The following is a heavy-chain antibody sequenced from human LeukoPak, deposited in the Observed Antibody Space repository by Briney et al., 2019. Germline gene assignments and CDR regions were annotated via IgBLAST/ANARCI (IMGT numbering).Heavy chain of an antibody. V-gene: IGHV3-48*03. CDR1: GFTFSSYE. Sequence: GGSLRLSCAASGFTFSSYEMNWVRQAPGKGLEWVSYISSSGRTIYYADSVKGRFTISRDNAKNSLYLQMNSLRAEDTAVYFCAREIRDDYWGQGTLFTVSS. CDR2: ISSSGRTI. CDR3: AREIRDDY. J-gene: IGHJ4*02. D-gene: IGHD3-3*02.